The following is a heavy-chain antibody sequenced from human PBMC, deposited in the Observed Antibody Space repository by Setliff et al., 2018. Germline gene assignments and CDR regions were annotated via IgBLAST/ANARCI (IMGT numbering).Heavy chain of an antibody. V-gene: IGHV4-59*01. Sequence: SETLSLTCTVSGDSISSYYWSWIRQPPGKGLEWIGYIYYSGSTNYNPSLKSRVTMSVATFENHFSLKLNSVTAADTAVYYCARVTNWGLDLRFDPWGQGILVTVSS. CDR1: GDSISSYY. D-gene: IGHD7-27*01. J-gene: IGHJ5*02. CDR2: IYYSGST. CDR3: ARVTNWGLDLRFDP.